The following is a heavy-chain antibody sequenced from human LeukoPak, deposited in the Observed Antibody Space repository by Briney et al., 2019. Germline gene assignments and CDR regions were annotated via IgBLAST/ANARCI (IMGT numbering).Heavy chain of an antibody. D-gene: IGHD2-2*01. V-gene: IGHV3-66*01. CDR3: AKAVPTASSEYYMDV. CDR1: AFTVSSNY. J-gene: IGHJ6*03. CDR2: IYSGGST. Sequence: PGGSLRLSCAASAFTVSSNYMSWVRQAPGKGLEWVSVIYSGGSTYYADSVKGRFTISRDNSKNTLYLQMNSLRAEDTALYYCAKAVPTASSEYYMDVWGKGTTVTVSS.